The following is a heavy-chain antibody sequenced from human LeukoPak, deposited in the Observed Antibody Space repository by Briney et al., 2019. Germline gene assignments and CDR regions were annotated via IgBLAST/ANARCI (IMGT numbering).Heavy chain of an antibody. CDR1: GFTFSSYA. V-gene: IGHV3-23*01. CDR3: AKGRPTYYYDSSGYGFDY. D-gene: IGHD3-22*01. Sequence: GGSLRLSCAASGFTFSSYAMSWVRQAPGKGLEWVSAISGSGGSIYYADSVKGRFTISRDNSKNTLYLQMNSLRAEDTAVYYCAKGRPTYYYDSSGYGFDYWGQGTLVTVSS. J-gene: IGHJ4*02. CDR2: ISGSGGSI.